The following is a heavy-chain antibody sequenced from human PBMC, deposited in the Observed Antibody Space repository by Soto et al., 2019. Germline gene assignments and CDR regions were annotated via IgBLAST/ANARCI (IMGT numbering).Heavy chain of an antibody. CDR1: GYTFTTHA. CDR3: ARDQRSSSGGEYYYYGMDV. Sequence: QVQLVQSGPEVEKPGASVKVSCKASGYTFTTHAMHWVRQAPGQRLEWMGWINGDSGNTKYSQKFQGRVTISRDTSASTTYMDLRRLTSEDTAVYYCARDQRSSSGGEYYYYGMDVW. D-gene: IGHD6-19*01. CDR2: INGDSGNT. J-gene: IGHJ6*01. V-gene: IGHV1-3*01.